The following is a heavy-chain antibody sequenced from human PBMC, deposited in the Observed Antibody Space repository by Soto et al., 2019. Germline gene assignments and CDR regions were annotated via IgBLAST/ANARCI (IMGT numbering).Heavy chain of an antibody. CDR2: STGAGGST. J-gene: IGHJ6*02. D-gene: IGHD6-25*01. Sequence: GGSVRLSXAASGFPFSSYAISWVRQAPGKGLEWVAASTGAGGSTYKVDSEKGRFTISRDNSKKTVYLQLDGLRAEDTAIYYCAKGHSDYQRDYNYYGMDVWGQGTTVTVSS. V-gene: IGHV3-23*01. CDR1: GFPFSSYA. CDR3: AKGHSDYQRDYNYYGMDV.